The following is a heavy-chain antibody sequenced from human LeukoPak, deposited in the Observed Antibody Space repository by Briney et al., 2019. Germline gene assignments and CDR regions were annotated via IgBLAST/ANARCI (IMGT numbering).Heavy chain of an antibody. D-gene: IGHD5-24*01. V-gene: IGHV3-7*01. CDR2: IKQDGSEK. Sequence: GGSLRLSCAASGFTFSSYWMSWVRQAPGKGLEWVANIKQDGSEKYYVDSVKGRFTISRDNAKNSLYLQMNSLRAEDTAVYYCARDGRWLQFDYFDYWGQGTLVTVSS. J-gene: IGHJ4*02. CDR1: GFTFSSYW. CDR3: ARDGRWLQFDYFDY.